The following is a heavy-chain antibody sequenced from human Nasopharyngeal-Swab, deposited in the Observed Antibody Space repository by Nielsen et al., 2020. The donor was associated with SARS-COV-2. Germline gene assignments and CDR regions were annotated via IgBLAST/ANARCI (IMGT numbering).Heavy chain of an antibody. CDR1: GFTFSTNA. D-gene: IGHD2/OR15-2a*01. CDR2: ISGSDYST. Sequence: ESLKISCAASGFTFSTNAISWVRQAPGKGQEWISVISGSDYSTHYADSVKGRFNISRDNSKNTVNLQMNSLRDEDKAIYYCAKDCNSGDDSDDYYHYYVMYVWGQGTTVTVSS. J-gene: IGHJ6*02. CDR3: AKDCNSGDDSDDYYHYYVMYV. V-gene: IGHV3-23*01.